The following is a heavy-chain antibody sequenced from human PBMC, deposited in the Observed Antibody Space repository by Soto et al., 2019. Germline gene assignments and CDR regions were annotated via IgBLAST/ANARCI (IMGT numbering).Heavy chain of an antibody. Sequence: QGQLVQSGAEVKKPGASVRVSCKASGYTFTNYAIIWVRQAPGQGLEWMGWISAYNGNTKYAQQLQGRVTMTTDSSTSTGYMELRSLTSDDTAVYYCGRDPLTGTTDWFDPWGQGTLVTVSS. CDR3: GRDPLTGTTDWFDP. J-gene: IGHJ5*02. CDR1: GYTFTNYA. V-gene: IGHV1-18*01. D-gene: IGHD1-20*01. CDR2: ISAYNGNT.